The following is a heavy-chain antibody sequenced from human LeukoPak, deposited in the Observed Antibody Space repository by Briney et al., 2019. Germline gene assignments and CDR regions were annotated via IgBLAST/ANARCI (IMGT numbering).Heavy chain of an antibody. D-gene: IGHD6-13*01. Sequence: GASVKVSCKASGGTFSSYAISWVRQALGQGLEWMGRIIPILGIANYAQKFQGRVTITADKSTSTAYMELSSLRSEDTAVYYCARDRIAAAGYYYYYGMDVWGHGTTVTVSS. J-gene: IGHJ6*02. CDR1: GGTFSSYA. V-gene: IGHV1-69*04. CDR2: IIPILGIA. CDR3: ARDRIAAAGYYYYYGMDV.